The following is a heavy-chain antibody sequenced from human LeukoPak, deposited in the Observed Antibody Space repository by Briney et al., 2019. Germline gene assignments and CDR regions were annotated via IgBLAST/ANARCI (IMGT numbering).Heavy chain of an antibody. D-gene: IGHD4-17*01. Sequence: SETLSLTCTVSGGSISSYYWSWIRQPPGEGLEWIGYIYYSGSTNYNPSLKNRVTISVDTSKNQFSLKLSSVTAADTAVYYCARPRRDYIDAFDIWGQGTMVTVSS. V-gene: IGHV4-59*08. J-gene: IGHJ3*02. CDR1: GGSISSYY. CDR3: ARPRRDYIDAFDI. CDR2: IYYSGST.